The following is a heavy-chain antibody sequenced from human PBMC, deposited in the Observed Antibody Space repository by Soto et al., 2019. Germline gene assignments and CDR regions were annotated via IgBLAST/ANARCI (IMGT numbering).Heavy chain of an antibody. V-gene: IGHV4-59*01. CDR1: GGSISSYY. D-gene: IGHD3-10*01. Sequence: SRPLSLTCTVSGGSISSYYWSWIRQPPGKGLEWIGYIYYSGSTNYNPSLKSRVTISVDTSKNQFSLKLSSVTAADTAVYYCARAPRGNYGYPSYFDYWGQGTLVTVSS. CDR2: IYYSGST. CDR3: ARAPRGNYGYPSYFDY. J-gene: IGHJ4*02.